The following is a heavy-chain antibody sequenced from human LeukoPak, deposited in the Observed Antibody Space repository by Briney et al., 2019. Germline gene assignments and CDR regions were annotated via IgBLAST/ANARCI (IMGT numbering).Heavy chain of an antibody. Sequence: SMKVSCKASGGTFSSYAISWVRQAPGQGLEWMGRIIPILGIANYAQKFQGRVTITADKSTSTAYMELSSLRSEDAAVYYCAREVMVYYDSSGYQIDYWGQGTLVTVSS. V-gene: IGHV1-69*04. CDR1: GGTFSSYA. CDR3: AREVMVYYDSSGYQIDY. CDR2: IIPILGIA. D-gene: IGHD3-22*01. J-gene: IGHJ4*02.